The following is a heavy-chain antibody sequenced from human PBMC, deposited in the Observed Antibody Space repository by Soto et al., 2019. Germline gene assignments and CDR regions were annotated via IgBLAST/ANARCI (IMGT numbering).Heavy chain of an antibody. D-gene: IGHD2-15*01. V-gene: IGHV5-10-1*01. Sequence: GESLKISCKGSGYSFTSYWISWVRQMPGKGLEWMGRIDPSDSYTNYSPSFQGHVTISADKSISTAYPQWSSLKASDTAMYYCARHSLGYCSGGSCYSGWFDPWGQGTPVTVSS. J-gene: IGHJ5*02. CDR1: GYSFTSYW. CDR3: ARHSLGYCSGGSCYSGWFDP. CDR2: IDPSDSYT.